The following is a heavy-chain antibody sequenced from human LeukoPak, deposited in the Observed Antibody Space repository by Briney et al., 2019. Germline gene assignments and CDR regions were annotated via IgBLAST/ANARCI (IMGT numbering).Heavy chain of an antibody. V-gene: IGHV3-53*01. CDR2: IYSGGST. J-gene: IGHJ6*03. CDR3: ARDRQNNYYYYMDV. CDR1: GFTVSSNY. D-gene: IGHD1/OR15-1a*01. Sequence: GGSLRLSCAASGFTVSSNYMSWVRQAPGKGLEWVSVIYSGGSTYYAASVKGRFTISRDNSKNTLYLQMNSLRAEDTAVYYCARDRQNNYYYYMDVWGKGTTVTVSS.